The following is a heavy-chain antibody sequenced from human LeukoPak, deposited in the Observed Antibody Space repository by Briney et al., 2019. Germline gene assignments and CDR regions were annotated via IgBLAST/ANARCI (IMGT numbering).Heavy chain of an antibody. CDR2: IYHSGST. Sequence: SETLSLTCAVSGGSISSSNWWSWVRQPPGKGLEWIGEIYHSGSTNYNPSLKSRVTISVDKSKNQFSLKLSSVTAADTAVYYCASVITMVRGVPRNWFDPWGRGTLVTVSS. D-gene: IGHD3-10*01. V-gene: IGHV4-4*02. CDR1: GGSISSSNW. J-gene: IGHJ5*02. CDR3: ASVITMVRGVPRNWFDP.